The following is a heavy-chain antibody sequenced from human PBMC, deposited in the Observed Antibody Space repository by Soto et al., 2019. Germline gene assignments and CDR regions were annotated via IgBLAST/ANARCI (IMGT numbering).Heavy chain of an antibody. CDR1: GFTFSIYA. V-gene: IGHV3-30*03. CDR2: ISYDGTKT. Sequence: QVQLVESGGGVVQPGRSLRVSCAASGFTFSIYAMHWVRQAPGTGLEWVAVISYDGTKTYYADYVKGRFTISRDNSQNTVYLQMNSLSDEDTAVYYCAIDRGPRRQCVIDPFEYWGQGTLVTVSP. CDR3: AIDRGPRRQCVIDPFEY. D-gene: IGHD3-10*01. J-gene: IGHJ4*02.